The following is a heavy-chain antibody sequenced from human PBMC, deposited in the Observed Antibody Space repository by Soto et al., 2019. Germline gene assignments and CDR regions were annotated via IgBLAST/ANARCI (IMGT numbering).Heavy chain of an antibody. D-gene: IGHD3-16*01. CDR3: ARDRVKRLRLGDHLLGDAFDI. Sequence: SETLSLTCTVSGGSISSYYWSWIRQPAGKGLEWIGRIYTSGSTNYNPSLKSRVTMSVDTSKNQFSLKLSSVTAADTAVYYCARDRVKRLRLGDHLLGDAFDIWGQGTMVTV. V-gene: IGHV4-4*07. J-gene: IGHJ3*02. CDR1: GGSISSYY. CDR2: IYTSGST.